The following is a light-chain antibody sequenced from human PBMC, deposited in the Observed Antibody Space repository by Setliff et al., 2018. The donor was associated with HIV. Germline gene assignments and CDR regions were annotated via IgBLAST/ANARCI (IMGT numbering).Light chain of an antibody. CDR3: CSNTGSNTYV. Sequence: QSALAQPASVSGSPGQSITISCTGTSSDVGRYDLVSWYQQHPGKAPKPIIYQATKRPSGVSNRFSGSKSGNTASLTISGLQAEDEADYYCCSNTGSNTYVFGTGTKVTVL. V-gene: IGLV2-23*01. CDR1: SSDVGRYDL. CDR2: QAT. J-gene: IGLJ1*01.